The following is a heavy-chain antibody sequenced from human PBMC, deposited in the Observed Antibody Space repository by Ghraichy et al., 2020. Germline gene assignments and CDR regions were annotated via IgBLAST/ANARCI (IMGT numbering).Heavy chain of an antibody. D-gene: IGHD2-8*01. CDR1: GFTFTSYA. Sequence: GGSLRLSCAASGFTFTSYAMSWVRQAPGKGLEWVSVISSNGGSTYYADSVKGRFTISRDNSKNMVYLQMNSLRTEDTAVYYCAREETALMVYANWFDPWGQGTLVTVSS. CDR2: ISSNGGST. V-gene: IGHV3-23*01. CDR3: AREETALMVYANWFDP. J-gene: IGHJ5*02.